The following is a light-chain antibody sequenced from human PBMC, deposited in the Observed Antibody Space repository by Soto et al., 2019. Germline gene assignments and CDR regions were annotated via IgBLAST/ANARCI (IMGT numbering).Light chain of an antibody. J-gene: IGKJ5*01. CDR1: QGIRSY. Sequence: TQSPSFLSASPGDRVTITCRASQGIRSYLAWYQQSPGRAPKLLIYAASTLQSGVPSRFSGSGSGTEFTLTISSLQPEDFATYYCQQLNTFPITFGQGTRMEIK. CDR3: QQLNTFPIT. CDR2: AAS. V-gene: IGKV1-9*01.